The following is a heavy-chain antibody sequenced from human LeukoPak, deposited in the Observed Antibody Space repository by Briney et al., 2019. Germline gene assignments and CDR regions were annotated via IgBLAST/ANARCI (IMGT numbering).Heavy chain of an antibody. CDR3: ARAYKDRSLAGKKEFFQH. D-gene: IGHD6-19*01. CDR1: GFTFDNYA. Sequence: AGRSLRLSCAASGFTFDNYAMNWVRQVPGKGLEWISLISWNSGTIGYADSVKGRFTTSRDNANNFLYLQMNSLRAEDTALYYCARAYKDRSLAGKKEFFQHWGQGTLVTVSS. CDR2: ISWNSGTI. V-gene: IGHV3-9*01. J-gene: IGHJ1*01.